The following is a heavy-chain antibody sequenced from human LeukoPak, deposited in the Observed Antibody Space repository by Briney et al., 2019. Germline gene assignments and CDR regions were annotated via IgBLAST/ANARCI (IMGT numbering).Heavy chain of an antibody. D-gene: IGHD3-22*01. CDR2: IIPILGIA. CDR3: AKRSSGYQADY. CDR1: GGTFSSYA. Sequence: GASVKVSCKASGGTFSSYAISWVRQAPGQGLEWMGRIIPILGIANYAQKFQGRVTITADKSTSTAYMELSSLRSEDTAVYYCAKRSSGYQADYWGQGTLVTVSS. V-gene: IGHV1-69*04. J-gene: IGHJ4*02.